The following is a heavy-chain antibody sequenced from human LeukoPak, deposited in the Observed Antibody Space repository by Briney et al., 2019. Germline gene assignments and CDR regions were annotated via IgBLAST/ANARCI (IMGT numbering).Heavy chain of an antibody. CDR1: GGSISSYY. J-gene: IGHJ4*02. D-gene: IGHD4-17*01. CDR2: IYTSGST. V-gene: IGHV4-4*07. Sequence: SETLSLTCTVSGGSISSYYWSWIRQPAEKGLEWIGRIYTSGSTNYNPSLKSRVTMSVDTSKNQFSLKLSSVTAADTAVYYCAREPPLTPGETTGIDYWGQGTLVTVSS. CDR3: AREPPLTPGETTGIDY.